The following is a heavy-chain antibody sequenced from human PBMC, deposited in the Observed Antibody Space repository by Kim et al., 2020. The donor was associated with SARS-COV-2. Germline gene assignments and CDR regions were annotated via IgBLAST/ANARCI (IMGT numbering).Heavy chain of an antibody. J-gene: IGHJ4*02. CDR2: IYYSGST. CDR1: GVSFSSYS. Sequence: SETLSLTCTVSGVSFSSYSWSWIRQPPGKGLEWFGFIYYSGSTNYNPSLQSRVTISVDTSQNQFYLKLSSVNAADTAVSYCSREEGRGYGGYEGSLFDYWGQETVGAVSS. V-gene: IGHV4-59*01. CDR3: SREEGRGYGGYEGSLFDY. D-gene: IGHD5-12*01.